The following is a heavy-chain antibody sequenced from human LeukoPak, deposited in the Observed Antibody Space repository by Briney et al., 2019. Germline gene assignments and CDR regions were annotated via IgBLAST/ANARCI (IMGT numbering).Heavy chain of an antibody. CDR1: GFTFDDYA. J-gene: IGHJ4*02. V-gene: IGHV3-9*01. CDR3: AKDISGSGEIDY. CDR2: ISWNSGSI. D-gene: IGHD3-10*01. Sequence: GGSLRLSCAASGFTFDDYAMHWVRQAPGKGLEWVSGISWNSGSIGYADSVKGRFTISRDSAKNSLYLQLNRLRAEDTALYYCAKDISGSGEIDYWGQGTLVTVSS.